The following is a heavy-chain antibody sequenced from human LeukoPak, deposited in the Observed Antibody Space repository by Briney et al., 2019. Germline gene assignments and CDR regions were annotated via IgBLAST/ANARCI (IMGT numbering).Heavy chain of an antibody. CDR2: INPNSGGT. CDR1: GHTFTGYY. Sequence: ASVKVSCKASGHTFTGYYMHWVRQAPGQGLEWMGWINPNSGGTNYAQKLQDRVTMTTDTSTSTAYMELRSLRSDDTAVYYCARRHYGDYWGQGTLVTVSS. CDR3: ARRHYGDY. J-gene: IGHJ4*02. V-gene: IGHV1-2*02.